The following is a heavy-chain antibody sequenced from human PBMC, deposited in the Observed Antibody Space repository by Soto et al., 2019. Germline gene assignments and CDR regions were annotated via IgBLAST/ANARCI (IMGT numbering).Heavy chain of an antibody. CDR3: ARSLSAIAVAGGGVDY. D-gene: IGHD6-19*01. Sequence: ASVKVSCKASGYTFTSYYMHWVRQAPGQGLEWMGIINPSGGSTSYAQKFQGRVTMTRDTSTSTVYMELSSLRSEDTAVYYCARSLSAIAVAGGGVDYWGQGTLVTVSS. CDR2: INPSGGST. CDR1: GYTFTSYY. V-gene: IGHV1-46*01. J-gene: IGHJ4*02.